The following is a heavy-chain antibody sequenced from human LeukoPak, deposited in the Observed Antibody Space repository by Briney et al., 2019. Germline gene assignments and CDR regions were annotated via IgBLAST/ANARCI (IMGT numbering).Heavy chain of an antibody. J-gene: IGHJ4*02. V-gene: IGHV3-30*03. CDR2: ISYDGSNK. CDR3: ARDNVEMATIKMGPVDY. D-gene: IGHD5-24*01. CDR1: GFTFSSYG. Sequence: GRSLRLSCAASGFTFSSYGMHWVRQAPGKGLEWVAVISYDGSNKYYADSVKGRFTISRDNSKNTLYLQMNSLRAEDTAVYYCARDNVEMATIKMGPVDYWGQGTLVTVSS.